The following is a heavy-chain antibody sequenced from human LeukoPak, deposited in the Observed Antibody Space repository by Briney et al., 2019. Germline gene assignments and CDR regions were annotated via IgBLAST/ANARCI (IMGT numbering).Heavy chain of an antibody. D-gene: IGHD2-2*01. CDR3: ASLVPATAGYFDY. CDR2: IYYSGST. J-gene: IGHJ4*02. Sequence: PSETLSLTCTVSGGSISSYYWSWIRQPPGKGLEWIGYIYYSGSTNYNPSLKSRVTISVDTSKNQFSLKLSSVTAADTAVYYCASLVPATAGYFDYWAREPWSPSPQ. V-gene: IGHV4-59*08. CDR1: GGSISSYY.